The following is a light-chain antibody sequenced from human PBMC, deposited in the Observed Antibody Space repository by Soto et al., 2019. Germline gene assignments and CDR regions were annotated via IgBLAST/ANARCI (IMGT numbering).Light chain of an antibody. CDR2: AAS. CDR1: QGINSF. CDR3: QQLERYPST. Sequence: IDFSQCPSSLAASVGDRVTITCRASQGINSFLAWYQQKPGKAPKLLIYAASTLQSGVPSRFSGSGSGTDFTLTISSLQPEDFATYYCQQLERYPSTFGGGTKVDIK. V-gene: IGKV1-9*01. J-gene: IGKJ4*01.